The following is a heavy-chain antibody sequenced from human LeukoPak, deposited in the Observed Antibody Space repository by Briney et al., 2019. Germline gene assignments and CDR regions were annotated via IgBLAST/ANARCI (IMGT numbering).Heavy chain of an antibody. J-gene: IGHJ4*02. Sequence: SETLSLTCAVYGGSFSGYYWSWIRQPPGKGLEWIGEINHSGSTNYNPSLKSRVTISVDTSKNQFSLKLSSVTAADTAVYYCARQLELLGPYYFDYWGQGTLVTVSS. D-gene: IGHD1-26*01. CDR3: ARQLELLGPYYFDY. CDR2: INHSGST. V-gene: IGHV4-34*01. CDR1: GGSFSGYY.